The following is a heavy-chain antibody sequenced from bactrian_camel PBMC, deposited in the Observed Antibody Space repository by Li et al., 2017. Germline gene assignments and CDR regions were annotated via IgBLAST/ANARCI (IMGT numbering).Heavy chain of an antibody. J-gene: IGHJ4*01. D-gene: IGHD4*01. V-gene: IGHV3S55*01. CDR1: GSRDDDSD. Sequence: QVQLVESGGGLVQAGGSLRLSCKVIGSRDDDSDLGWYRQAAGNECQLVSRISSEGNTYYADSVKGRFTISLDKAKRMLYLQMNSLKTEDTGMYYCGRGPYSDYGAPELWGQGTQVTVS. CDR2: ISSEGNT. CDR3: GRGPYSDYGAPEL.